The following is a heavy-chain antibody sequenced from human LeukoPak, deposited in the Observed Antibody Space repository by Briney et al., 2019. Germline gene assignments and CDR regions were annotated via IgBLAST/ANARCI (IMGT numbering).Heavy chain of an antibody. V-gene: IGHV3-23*01. D-gene: IGHD3-22*01. J-gene: IGHJ4*02. CDR3: AKVPDFLVTTFVY. CDR1: AVTFNSNA. Sequence: GGSLRLSCAAAAVTFNSNARRWVRQAPGKGLEWGSAISGSGGSTYYADSVKGRFTISRDNSKNTLYLQMYTLPAITTAVFHCAKVPDFLVTTFVYWGQGTLVTVSS. CDR2: ISGSGGST.